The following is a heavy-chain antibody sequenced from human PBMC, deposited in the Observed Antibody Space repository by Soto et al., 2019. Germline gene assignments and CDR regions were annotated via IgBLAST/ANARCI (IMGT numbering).Heavy chain of an antibody. J-gene: IGHJ4*02. D-gene: IGHD3-16*01. V-gene: IGHV4-61*01. CDR2: IYYSGST. Sequence: SETLSLTCTVSGGSVTSGSYYWSWLRQPPGKGLEWIGYIYYSGSTNYNPSLKSRVTISADTSKNQFSLRLTSVTAADTAAYFCARGFGRGWPPLTTFDNWGQGXLVTVSS. CDR3: ARGFGRGWPPLTTFDN. CDR1: GGSVTSGSYY.